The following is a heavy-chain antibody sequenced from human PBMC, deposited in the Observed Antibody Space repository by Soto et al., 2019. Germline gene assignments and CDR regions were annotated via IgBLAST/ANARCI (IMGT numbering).Heavy chain of an antibody. Sequence: SGGSRRVSWAASGFTFSNAWRSWGRQAPGKGLGWVGGIKSKTDGGTTDDAAPVKGRFTISRDDSKNTLYLQMNSLKTEDPAVYYCTTDWQGIAVAGTRTPFAYWGQGTPVPVSS. V-gene: IGHV3-15*01. D-gene: IGHD6-19*01. CDR3: TTDWQGIAVAGTRTPFAY. CDR2: IKSKTDGGTT. J-gene: IGHJ4*02. CDR1: GFTFSNAW.